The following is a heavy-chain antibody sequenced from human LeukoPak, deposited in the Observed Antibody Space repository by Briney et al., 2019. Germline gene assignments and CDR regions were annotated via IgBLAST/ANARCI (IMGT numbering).Heavy chain of an antibody. Sequence: GGSLRLSCAASGFTVSSNYMSWVRQAPGKGLEWVSVIYSGGSTYYADSVKGRFTISRDNSKNALYLQMNSLRAEDTAVYYCATRRDGYNQYFQHWGQGTLVTVSS. CDR1: GFTVSSNY. CDR2: IYSGGST. D-gene: IGHD5-24*01. V-gene: IGHV3-66*01. J-gene: IGHJ1*01. CDR3: ATRRDGYNQYFQH.